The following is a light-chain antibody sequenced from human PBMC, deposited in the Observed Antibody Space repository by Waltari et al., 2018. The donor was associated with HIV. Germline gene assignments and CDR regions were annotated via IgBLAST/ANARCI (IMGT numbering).Light chain of an antibody. V-gene: IGLV1-51*01. CDR1: CSNNENTL. J-gene: IGLJ2*01. CDR2: DNN. Sequence: QSVLTQPPSLSPGQGPRVPSSCPQNCSNNENTLVSAYQQLPGTAPKLLIYDNNKRPSGIPDRFSGSKSGTSATLGITGLQTGDEADYYCGTWDSSLSAGGVFGGGTKLTVL. CDR3: GTWDSSLSAGGV.